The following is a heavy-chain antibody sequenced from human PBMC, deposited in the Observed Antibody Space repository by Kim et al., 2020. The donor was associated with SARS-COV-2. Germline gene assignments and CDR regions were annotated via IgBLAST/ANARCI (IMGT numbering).Heavy chain of an antibody. CDR3: ARGRRWGHQAPPYYFDY. D-gene: IGHD1-26*01. J-gene: IGHJ4*01. Sequence: SETLSLTCSVSGGSISTYYWTWIRQTPNKELQWIAYVSYSGSANYTPSLRSRVTVSVDTSKNQFSLNLTSVTTADTAVYYCARGRRWGHQAPPYYFDYWG. CDR2: VSYSGSA. V-gene: IGHV4-59*01. CDR1: GGSISTYY.